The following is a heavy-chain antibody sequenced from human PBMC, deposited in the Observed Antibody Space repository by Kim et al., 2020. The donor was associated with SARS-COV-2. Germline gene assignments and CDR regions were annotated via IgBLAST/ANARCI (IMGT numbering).Heavy chain of an antibody. CDR3: AREEEDMGARGAFDI. CDR1: GFTFSDYY. V-gene: IGHV3-11*05. J-gene: IGHJ3*02. CDR2: ISSSSSYT. Sequence: GGSLRLSCAASGFTFSDYYMSWIRQAPGKGLEWVSYISSSSSYTNYADSVKGRFTISRDNAKNSLYLQMNSLRAEDTAVYYCAREEEDMGARGAFDIWGQGTMVTVSS. D-gene: IGHD2-15*01.